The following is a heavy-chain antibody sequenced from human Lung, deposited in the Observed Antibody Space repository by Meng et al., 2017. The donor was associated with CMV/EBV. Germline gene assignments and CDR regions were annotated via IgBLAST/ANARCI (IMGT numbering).Heavy chain of an antibody. J-gene: IGHJ4*02. V-gene: IGHV4-30-4*01. Sequence: QVQLQESVPGLVKPSQTLSLTCTVSGGSISSGDYYWSWVRQPPGKGLEWIGYIYYTGSTYYNPSLKSRVIISVDTSKNQFSLKLNSVTAADTAVYYCARVGGCSGGGCYHRLLDYWGQGTLVTVSS. D-gene: IGHD2-15*01. CDR2: IYYTGST. CDR3: ARVGGCSGGGCYHRLLDY. CDR1: GGSISSGDYY.